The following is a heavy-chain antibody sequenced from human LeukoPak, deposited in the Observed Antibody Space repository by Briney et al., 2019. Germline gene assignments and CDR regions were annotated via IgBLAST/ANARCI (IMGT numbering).Heavy chain of an antibody. Sequence: PGGSLRLSCAASGFTFSRYAMHWVRQAPGKGLEWVALIWYDGSSKYYADSVKGRFTISSDNSKNTLYLQMNSLRVEDTSVYYCAAMDNSAYWGQGTLVTVSS. D-gene: IGHD5-24*01. V-gene: IGHV3-33*01. CDR1: GFTFSRYA. CDR2: IWYDGSSK. CDR3: AAMDNSAY. J-gene: IGHJ4*02.